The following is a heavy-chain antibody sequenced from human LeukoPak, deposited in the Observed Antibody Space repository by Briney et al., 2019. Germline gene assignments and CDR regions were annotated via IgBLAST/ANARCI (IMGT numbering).Heavy chain of an antibody. CDR1: GFTFSSYA. V-gene: IGHV3-30*04. CDR3: HSRMGATWGYFDY. D-gene: IGHD1-26*01. CDR2: ISYDGSNK. J-gene: IGHJ4*02. Sequence: GRSLRLSCAASGFTFSSYAMHWVRQAPGKGLEWVAVISYDGSNKYYADSVKGRFTISRDNSKNTLYLQMNSLRAEDTAVYYCHSRMGATWGYFDYWGQGTLDTVSS.